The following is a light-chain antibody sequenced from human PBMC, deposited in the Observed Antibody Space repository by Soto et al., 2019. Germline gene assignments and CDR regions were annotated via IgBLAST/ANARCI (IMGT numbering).Light chain of an antibody. J-gene: IGLJ2*01. CDR3: QSYDSTLSSLV. CDR1: STNIGAGYN. CDR2: GNT. Sequence: QSVLTQPPSVSGAPGQRVTISRTGSSTNIGAGYNVHWYQQLPGTAPKLLIYGNTNRPSGVPDRFSGSKSGTSASLAITGLQAEDEADYYCQSYDSTLSSLVFGGGTQLTVL. V-gene: IGLV1-40*01.